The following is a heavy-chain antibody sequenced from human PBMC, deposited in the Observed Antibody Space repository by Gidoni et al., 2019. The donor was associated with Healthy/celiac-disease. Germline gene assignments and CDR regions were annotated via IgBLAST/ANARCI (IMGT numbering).Heavy chain of an antibody. J-gene: IGHJ3*02. V-gene: IGHV3-23*01. Sequence: EVQLLESGGGLVQPGGSLRLSCSASGFTFSSYAMSWVRQAPGKGLEWVSAISGSGGSTYYADSVKGRFTISRDNSKNTLYLQMNSLRAEDTAVYYCATNFYYDSSGYYARDAFDIWGQGTMVTVSS. D-gene: IGHD3-22*01. CDR2: ISGSGGST. CDR1: GFTFSSYA. CDR3: ATNFYYDSSGYYARDAFDI.